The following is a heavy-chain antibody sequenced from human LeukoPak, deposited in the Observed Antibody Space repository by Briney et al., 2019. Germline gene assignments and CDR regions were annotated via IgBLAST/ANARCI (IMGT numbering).Heavy chain of an antibody. CDR2: FDPEDGET. CDR3: ARREVSYSLYYYYYYMDV. D-gene: IGHD3-10*01. J-gene: IGHJ6*03. V-gene: IGHV1-24*01. CDR1: GYTLTELS. Sequence: ASVKVSCKVSGYTLTELSMHWVRQAPGKGLEWMGGFDPEDGETIYAQKFQGRVTMTEDTSTDTAYMELSRLRSDDTAVYYCARREVSYSLYYYYYYMDVWGKGTTVTVSS.